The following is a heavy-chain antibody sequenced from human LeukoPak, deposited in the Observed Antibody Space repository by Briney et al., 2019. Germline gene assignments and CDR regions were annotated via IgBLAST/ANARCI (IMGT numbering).Heavy chain of an antibody. V-gene: IGHV3-66*01. D-gene: IGHD5-12*01. Sequence: PGGSLRLSCAASGFIFSSYSMNWVRQAPGKGLEWVAVIYSGGSTNYADSVKGRFTISRDNSKNTLYLLMNSLRAEDTAVYYCAIRKSGNAIDYWGQGTLVTVSS. CDR3: AIRKSGNAIDY. CDR2: IYSGGST. CDR1: GFIFSSYS. J-gene: IGHJ4*02.